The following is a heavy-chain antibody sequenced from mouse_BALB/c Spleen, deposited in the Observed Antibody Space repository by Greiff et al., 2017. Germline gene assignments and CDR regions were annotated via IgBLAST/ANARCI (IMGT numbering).Heavy chain of an antibody. V-gene: IGHV5-17*02. CDR3: ARPLTHYYAMDY. Sequence: EVMLVESGGGLVQPGGSRKLSCAASGFTFSSFGMHWVRQAPEKGLEWVAYISSGSSTIYYADTVKGRFTISRDNPKNTLFLQMTSLRSEDTAMYYCARPLTHYYAMDYWGQGTSVTVSS. D-gene: IGHD4-1*01. CDR2: ISSGSSTI. J-gene: IGHJ4*01. CDR1: GFTFSSFG.